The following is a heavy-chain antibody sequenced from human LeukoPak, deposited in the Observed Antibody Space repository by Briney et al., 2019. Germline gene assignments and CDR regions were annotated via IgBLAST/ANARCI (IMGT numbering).Heavy chain of an antibody. CDR2: IWSDGTNQ. J-gene: IGHJ4*02. D-gene: IGHD4-11*01. V-gene: IGHV3-33*06. Sequence: GGSLRLSCAASGFTFSHFGFHWVREAPGKGLEWVAVIWSDGTNQYYGDSVKGRFIIYRDDSHNTIYLQMNSLGVEDTAVYYCAKDAQRGFDYSNSLEYWGQGSLVTVSS. CDR3: AKDAQRGFDYSNSLEY. CDR1: GFTFSHFG.